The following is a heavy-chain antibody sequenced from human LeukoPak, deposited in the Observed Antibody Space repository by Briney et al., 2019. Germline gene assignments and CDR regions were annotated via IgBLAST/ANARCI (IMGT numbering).Heavy chain of an antibody. CDR2: MNPNSGNT. V-gene: IGHV1-8*01. Sequence: ASVTVSFKASGYTFTIYDINWVRQAPGQGLEWMGWMNPNSGNTGYAQKFQGRVTMTRNTSISTAYMELSSLRSEDTAVYYCARGPLVIVPAAINYYYGMDVWGQGTTVTVSS. D-gene: IGHD2-2*01. J-gene: IGHJ6*02. CDR3: ARGPLVIVPAAINYYYGMDV. CDR1: GYTFTIYD.